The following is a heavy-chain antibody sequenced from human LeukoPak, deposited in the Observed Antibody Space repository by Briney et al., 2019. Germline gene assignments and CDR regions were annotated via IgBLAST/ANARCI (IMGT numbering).Heavy chain of an antibody. CDR2: ISWNSGSI. V-gene: IGHV3-9*01. CDR3: ARGPPHASEDY. CDR1: GFTFDDYA. Sequence: PGRSLRLSCAASGFTFDDYAMHWVRQTPGKGLEWVSGISWNSGSIGYGDSVKGRFTISRDNAEKSSYLQMNSLRAEDTALYYCARGPPHASEDYWGQGTLVTVSS. D-gene: IGHD3-3*01. J-gene: IGHJ4*02.